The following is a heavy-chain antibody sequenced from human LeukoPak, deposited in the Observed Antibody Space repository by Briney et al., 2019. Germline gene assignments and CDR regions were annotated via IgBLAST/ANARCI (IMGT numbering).Heavy chain of an antibody. CDR1: GFTVSSNY. V-gene: IGHV3-66*01. CDR2: IYSGGST. J-gene: IGHJ4*02. CDR3: ARDNLYSSGWYGDY. Sequence: GGSLRLSCAASGFTVSSNYMSWVRQAPGKGLEWVSVIYSGGSTYYADSVKRRFTISRDNSKNTLYLQMNSLRAEDTAVYYCARDNLYSSGWYGDYWGQGTLVTVSS. D-gene: IGHD6-19*01.